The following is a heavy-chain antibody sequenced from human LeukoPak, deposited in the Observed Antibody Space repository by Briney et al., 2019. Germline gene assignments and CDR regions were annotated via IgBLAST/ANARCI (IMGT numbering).Heavy chain of an antibody. D-gene: IGHD6-13*01. J-gene: IGHJ4*02. Sequence: QPGGSLRLSCAASGFTFSSYTMHWVRQAPGKGLEYVSAISSNGGSTYYANSLKGRFTISRDNSKNTLYLQMGSLRGDDMAVYYCARSDSSRWYYDYWGQGTLVTVSS. V-gene: IGHV3-64*01. CDR1: GFTFSSYT. CDR2: ISSNGGST. CDR3: ARSDSSRWYYDY.